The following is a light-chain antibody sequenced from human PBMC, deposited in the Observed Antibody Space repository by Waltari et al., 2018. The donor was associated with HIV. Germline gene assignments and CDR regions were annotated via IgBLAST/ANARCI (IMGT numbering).Light chain of an antibody. CDR1: QNIKSV. V-gene: IGKV1-39*01. Sequence: QLTQSPSSLSASLGEKVTITSRASQNIKSVLNWYQVRPGHAPRVLIYGVSSLPTGVPSRFSGGGSGTDFTLTINNLQPEDFASYVCQQKVSVSITFGPGTRLEI. J-gene: IGKJ5*01. CDR2: GVS. CDR3: QQKVSVSIT.